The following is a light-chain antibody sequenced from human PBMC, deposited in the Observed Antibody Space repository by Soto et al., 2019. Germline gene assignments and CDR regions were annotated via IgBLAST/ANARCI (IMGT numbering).Light chain of an antibody. CDR1: SSDVGGYNY. Sequence: QSVLTQPASVSGSPGQSITISCTGTSSDVGGYNYVSWYQQHPGKAPKLMIYDVSNRPSGVSNRFSGSKSGNTASLTISGLQAEDEAGYYCSSYTSSSTPYVFGTGTKVTV. CDR2: DVS. CDR3: SSYTSSSTPYV. V-gene: IGLV2-14*01. J-gene: IGLJ1*01.